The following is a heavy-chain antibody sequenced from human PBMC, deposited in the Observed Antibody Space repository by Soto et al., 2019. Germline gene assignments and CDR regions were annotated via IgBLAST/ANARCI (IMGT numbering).Heavy chain of an antibody. CDR3: AREDLLYRRDGMDV. Sequence: GASVKVSCKASGYTFTRYYMHWARQAPGQGLEWMGIINPSGGSTSYAQKFQGRVTMTRDSSTRTVYMELSSLRSEDTAVYYCAREDLLYRRDGMDVWGQGTTVTVSS. CDR2: INPSGGST. J-gene: IGHJ6*02. D-gene: IGHD1-26*01. V-gene: IGHV1-46*01. CDR1: GYTFTRYY.